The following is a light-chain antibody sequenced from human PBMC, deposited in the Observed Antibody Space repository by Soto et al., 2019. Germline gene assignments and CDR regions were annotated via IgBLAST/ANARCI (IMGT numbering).Light chain of an antibody. V-gene: IGKV1-33*01. CDR2: HAS. J-gene: IGKJ5*01. CDR1: QNITNN. CDR3: QQYYGLPPLT. Sequence: DIQMTQSPSSLSASIGDRVTITCQASQNITNNLSWYQQKPGKAPNLLIYHASKLAKGVTSRFSGSGSGTDFSFIITSLQREALATYYCQQYYGLPPLTFGQGTRLEIK.